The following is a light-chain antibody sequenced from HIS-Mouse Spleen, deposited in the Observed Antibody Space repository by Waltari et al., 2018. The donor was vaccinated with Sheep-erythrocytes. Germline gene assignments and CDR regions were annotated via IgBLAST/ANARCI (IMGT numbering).Light chain of an antibody. Sequence: DIQMTQSPSSLSPSVGDRVTITCRASQSISSYLNWYQQKPGKAPKLLIYAASSLQSGVPSRFSGSGSGTDFTLTISSLQPEDFATYYCQQSYSTPQFTFGPGTKVDIK. CDR3: QQSYSTPQFT. CDR2: AAS. V-gene: IGKV1-39*01. J-gene: IGKJ3*01. CDR1: QSISSY.